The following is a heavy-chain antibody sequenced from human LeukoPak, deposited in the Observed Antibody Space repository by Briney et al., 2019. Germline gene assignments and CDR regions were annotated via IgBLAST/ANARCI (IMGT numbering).Heavy chain of an antibody. CDR1: GFTFTNSA. Sequence: ASVKVSCKASGFTFTNSAVQWVRQARGQRLEWIGWIVVGSGNTNYAQKFQERVTITRDMSTSTAYMELSSLRSEDTAVYYCAADRGSSWYRNFDYWGQGTLVTVSS. D-gene: IGHD6-13*01. J-gene: IGHJ4*02. V-gene: IGHV1-58*01. CDR2: IVVGSGNT. CDR3: AADRGSSWYRNFDY.